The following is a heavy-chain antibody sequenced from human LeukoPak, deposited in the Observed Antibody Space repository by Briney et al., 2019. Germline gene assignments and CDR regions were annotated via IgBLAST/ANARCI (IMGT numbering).Heavy chain of an antibody. CDR1: GYTFTGYY. V-gene: IGHV1-2*06. J-gene: IGHJ4*02. Sequence: AASVKVSCKASGYTFTGYYMHWVRQAPGQGLEWMGRINPNSGGTNYAQKFQGRVTMTRDTSISTAYMELSRLRSDDTAVYYCARGGYYYDSSGYYYGIDYWGQGTLVTVSP. CDR3: ARGGYYYDSSGYYYGIDY. D-gene: IGHD3-22*01. CDR2: INPNSGGT.